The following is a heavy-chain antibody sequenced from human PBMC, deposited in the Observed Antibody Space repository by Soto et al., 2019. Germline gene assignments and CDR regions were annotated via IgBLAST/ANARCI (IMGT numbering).Heavy chain of an antibody. CDR1: GYSFTSYW. D-gene: IGHD2-2*02. CDR3: ARQTYCSSTSCYTVDS. CDR2: IYLGDSDT. V-gene: IGHV5-51*01. Sequence: GESLKISCKGSGYSFTSYWIGWVRQMPGKGLEWMGIIYLGDSDTRYSPSFQGQVTISADKSISTAYLQWSSLKASDTAMYYCARQTYCSSTSCYTVDSWGQGTLVTVSS. J-gene: IGHJ4*02.